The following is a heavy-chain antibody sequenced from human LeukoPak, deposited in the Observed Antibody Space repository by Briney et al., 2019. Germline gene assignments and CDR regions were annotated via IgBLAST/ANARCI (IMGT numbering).Heavy chain of an antibody. J-gene: IGHJ4*02. CDR2: ISGSGGST. D-gene: IGHD6-19*01. CDR3: AKDRWYSSGWYPMEGY. V-gene: IGHV3-23*01. CDR1: GFTFSSYA. Sequence: GGSLRLPCAASGFTFSSYAMSWVRQAPGKGLGWVSAISGSGGSTYYADSVKGRFTISRDNSKNTLYLQMNSLRAEDTAVYYCAKDRWYSSGWYPMEGYWGQGTLVTVSS.